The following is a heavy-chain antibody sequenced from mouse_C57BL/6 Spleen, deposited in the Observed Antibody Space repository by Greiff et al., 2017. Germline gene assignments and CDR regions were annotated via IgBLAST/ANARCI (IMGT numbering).Heavy chain of an antibody. CDR1: GYSFTGYF. D-gene: IGHD1-1*01. CDR2: LTPYNGDT. V-gene: IGHV1-20*01. J-gene: IGHJ4*01. CDR3: ASFDYYGSSYNYAMDD. Sequence: VQLQQSGPELVKPGDSVKISCKASGYSFTGYFMNWVMQSHGKSLEWIGRLTPYNGDTIYNQKFKGKATLTVDKSSSTAHMELRSLTSEDSAVYYCASFDYYGSSYNYAMDDWGQGTSVTVSS.